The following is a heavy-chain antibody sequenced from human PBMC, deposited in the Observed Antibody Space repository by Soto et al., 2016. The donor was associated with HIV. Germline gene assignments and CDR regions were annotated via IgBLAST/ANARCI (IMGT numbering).Heavy chain of an antibody. J-gene: IGHJ6*01. CDR1: GDSISSGGYY. CDR2: VYKSDSA. Sequence: QVQLQESGPGVIKPSQTLSLTCTVAGDSISSGGYYWSWIRLRPGRVPEYLGYVYKSDSAYYTPSLRRRLTIALDLTRNQFSLKLKSVTAADTAVYYCARGLLGTTNIFGAEYYYNGLDVWGQGTTVTVSS. CDR3: ARGLLGTTNIFGAEYYYNGLDV. V-gene: IGHV4-31*03. D-gene: IGHD3-3*02.